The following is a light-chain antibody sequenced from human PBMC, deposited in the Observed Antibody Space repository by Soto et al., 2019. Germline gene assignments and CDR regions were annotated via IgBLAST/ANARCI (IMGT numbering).Light chain of an antibody. V-gene: IGKV1-5*01. Sequence: DIQMTQSPSTLSASVGDRVTITCRPSQTISSWLAWYQQKPGRAPNLLIYDASSLESGVPSRFSGSGSGTEFTLTISSLQPDDFATYYCQQYSSYPWTVGQGTKVEIK. J-gene: IGKJ1*01. CDR3: QQYSSYPWT. CDR2: DAS. CDR1: QTISSW.